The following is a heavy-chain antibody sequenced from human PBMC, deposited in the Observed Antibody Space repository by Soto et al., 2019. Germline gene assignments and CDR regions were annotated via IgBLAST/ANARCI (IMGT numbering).Heavy chain of an antibody. Sequence: PGGSLRLSCAASGFILSDSYMTWIRQAPGKGLEWLSCISSSSTYTNYADSVRGRFTMSRDNAKNSLYLQMNNLRAEDTAVYYCARDRTGYYKVDSWGRGTLVTVSS. CDR1: GFILSDSY. CDR2: ISSSSTYT. J-gene: IGHJ4*02. D-gene: IGHD3-9*01. V-gene: IGHV3-11*05. CDR3: ARDRTGYYKVDS.